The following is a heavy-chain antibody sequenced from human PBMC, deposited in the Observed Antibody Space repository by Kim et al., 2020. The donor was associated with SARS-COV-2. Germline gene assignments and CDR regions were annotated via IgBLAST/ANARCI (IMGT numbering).Heavy chain of an antibody. CDR3: AKDLVSSWETGSASYYYGMDV. J-gene: IGHJ6*02. V-gene: IGHV3-33*06. CDR1: GFTFSSYG. CDR2: IWYDGSNK. D-gene: IGHD6-6*01. Sequence: GGSLRLSCAASGFTFSSYGMHWVRQAPGKGLEWVAVIWYDGSNKYYADSVKGRFTISRDNSKNTLYLQMNSLRAEDTAVYYCAKDLVSSWETGSASYYYGMDVWGQGTTVTVSS.